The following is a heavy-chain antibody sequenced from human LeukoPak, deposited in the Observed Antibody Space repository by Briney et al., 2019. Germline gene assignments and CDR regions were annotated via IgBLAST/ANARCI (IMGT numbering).Heavy chain of an antibody. CDR3: ARAPSAITIFGVARAFDI. CDR1: GGSHSSYF. D-gene: IGHD3-3*01. J-gene: IGHJ3*02. V-gene: IGHV4-59*01. Sequence: SETLSLTRTFSGGSHSSYFLNWVRQPPGKGLGGIGDIYYSGSTNYNPSLKSRVTISVDKSKNQFSLKLSSVTAADTAVYYCARAPSAITIFGVARAFDIWGQGTMVTVSS. CDR2: IYYSGST.